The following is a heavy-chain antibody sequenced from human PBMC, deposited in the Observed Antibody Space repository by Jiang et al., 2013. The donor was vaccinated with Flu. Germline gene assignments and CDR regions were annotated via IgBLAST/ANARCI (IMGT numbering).Heavy chain of an antibody. CDR2: IYPGDSDT. V-gene: IGHV5-51*01. CDR3: ARPPTQLERRKPYDSDAFDI. CDR1: GYSFTSYW. J-gene: IGHJ3*02. Sequence: GAEVKKPGESLKISCKGSGYSFTSYWIGWVRQMPGKGLEWMGIIYPGDSDTRYSPSFQGQVTISADKSISTAYLQWSSLKASDTAMYYCARPPTQLERRKPYDSDAFDIWGQGTMVTVSS. D-gene: IGHD1-1*01.